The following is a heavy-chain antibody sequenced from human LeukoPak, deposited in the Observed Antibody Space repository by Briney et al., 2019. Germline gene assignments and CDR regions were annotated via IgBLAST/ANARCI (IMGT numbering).Heavy chain of an antibody. Sequence: SETLSLTCTVSGVSISSYYWSWIRQPPGKGLEWIGYIYYSGSTNYNPSLKSRVTISVDTSKNQFSLKLSSVTAADTAVYYCARTHYDFWSGYGYGMDVWGQGTTVTVSS. CDR1: GVSISSYY. D-gene: IGHD3-3*01. CDR2: IYYSGST. V-gene: IGHV4-59*01. J-gene: IGHJ6*02. CDR3: ARTHYDFWSGYGYGMDV.